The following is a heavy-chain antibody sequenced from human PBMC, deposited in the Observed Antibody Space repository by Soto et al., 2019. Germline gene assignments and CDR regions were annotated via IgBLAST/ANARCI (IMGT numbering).Heavy chain of an antibody. J-gene: IGHJ3*02. CDR1: GYSFTSYW. D-gene: IGHD6-6*01. Sequence: GESLKISCKGSGYSFTSYWIGWVRQMPGKGLEWVGIIYPGDSDTRYSPSFQGQVTISADKSISTAYLQWRSLKASDTAMYYCARHQLPVENAFDIWGQGTMVTVSS. V-gene: IGHV5-51*01. CDR2: IYPGDSDT. CDR3: ARHQLPVENAFDI.